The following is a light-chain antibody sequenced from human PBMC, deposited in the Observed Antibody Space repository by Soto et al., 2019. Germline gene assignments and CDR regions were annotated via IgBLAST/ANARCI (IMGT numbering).Light chain of an antibody. CDR1: QSVRSNF. CDR2: GAS. Sequence: EIVLTQSPCTLSLSPGERATLSCRASQSVRSNFLAWYQQKPGQAPRLLIYGASNRATGIPDRFSGSGSGTDFTLTITRLEPEDFAMYYCQRYDSLRTFGQGTKVDSK. V-gene: IGKV3-20*01. CDR3: QRYDSLRT. J-gene: IGKJ1*01.